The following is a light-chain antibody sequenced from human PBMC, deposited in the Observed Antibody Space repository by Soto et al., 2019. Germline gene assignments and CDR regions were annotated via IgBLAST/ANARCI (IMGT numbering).Light chain of an antibody. CDR1: SSDVGGYTY. CDR2: QVS. Sequence: QSALTQPASVSGSPGQSITISCTGTSSDVGGYTYVSWYQQHPGKAPKLMIYQVSNRPPGISNRFSGSKSGNTASLTISGLQTEDEADYYCRSYTSSNTRVFGGGTKLTVL. J-gene: IGLJ3*02. V-gene: IGLV2-14*01. CDR3: RSYTSSNTRV.